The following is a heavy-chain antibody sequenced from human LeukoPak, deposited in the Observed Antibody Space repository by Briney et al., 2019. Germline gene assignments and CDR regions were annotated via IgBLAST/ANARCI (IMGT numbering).Heavy chain of an antibody. CDR1: GFTFSSYG. V-gene: IGHV3-30*18. CDR2: ISYDVGKK. J-gene: IGHJ4*02. Sequence: PGRSLRLSCAASGFTFSSYGMHWVRQAPGKGLEWVAVISYDVGKKYYADSVKGRFTISRDNSKNTLYLQMNSLRAEDTAVYYCAKDDYYDTSGYRDWGRGTLVTVSS. D-gene: IGHD3-22*01. CDR3: AKDDYYDTSGYRD.